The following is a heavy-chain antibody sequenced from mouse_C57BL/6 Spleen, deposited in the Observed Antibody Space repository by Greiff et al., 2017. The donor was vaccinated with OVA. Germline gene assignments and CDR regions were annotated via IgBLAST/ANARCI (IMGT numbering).Heavy chain of an antibody. V-gene: IGHV5-4*01. CDR1: GFTFSSYA. CDR3: ARDSRGWYFDV. Sequence: EVNVVESGGGLVKPGGSLKLSCAASGFTFSSYAMSWVRQTPEKRLEWVATISDGGSYTYYPDNVKGRFTISRDNAKNNLYLQMSHLKSEDTAMYYCARDSRGWYFDVWGTGTTVTVSS. J-gene: IGHJ1*03. CDR2: ISDGGSYT.